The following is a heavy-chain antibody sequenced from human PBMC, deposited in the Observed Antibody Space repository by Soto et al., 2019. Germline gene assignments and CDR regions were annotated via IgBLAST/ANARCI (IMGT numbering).Heavy chain of an antibody. J-gene: IGHJ3*02. Sequence: QLQLQESGPGLVKPSETLSLTCTVSGGSISSSSYYWGWIRQPPGKGLEWIGSIYYSGSTYYNPSLKSRVTNAGDTSKNQFSLKLTSLTAADTAVYYCARPGPIDSSGYPRGGFDIWGQGTMVTVSS. D-gene: IGHD3-22*01. CDR3: ARPGPIDSSGYPRGGFDI. V-gene: IGHV4-39*01. CDR1: GGSISSSSYY. CDR2: IYYSGST.